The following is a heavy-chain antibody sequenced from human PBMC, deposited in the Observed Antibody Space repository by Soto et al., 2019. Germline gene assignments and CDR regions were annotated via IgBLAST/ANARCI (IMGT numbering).Heavy chain of an antibody. D-gene: IGHD3-22*01. CDR1: GGTFSSYA. CDR3: ARSYYYDSSAHPETAFDI. Sequence: SVKVSCKASGGTFSSYAISWVRQAPGQGLEWMGGIIPIFGTANYAQKFQGRVTMTTDTSTSTAYMELRSLRSDDTAVYYCARSYYYDSSAHPETAFDIWGQGTMVTVSS. CDR2: IIPIFGTA. J-gene: IGHJ3*02. V-gene: IGHV1-69*05.